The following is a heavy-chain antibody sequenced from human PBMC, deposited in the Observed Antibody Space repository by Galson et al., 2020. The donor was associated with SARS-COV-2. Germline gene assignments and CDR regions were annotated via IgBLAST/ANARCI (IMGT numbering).Heavy chain of an antibody. CDR1: GVSFTRDW. D-gene: IGHD3-10*01. CDR3: ARGGARVLLWFGEPLRRYFDI. V-gene: IGHV3-7*01. CDR2: MKADGSEI. Sequence: GGSLRLSCVASGVSFTRDWMSWVRQVPGKGPEWVATMKADGSEIYYVDSVKGRFTISRDDAKNSLYLQMNSLRAEDTAMYYCARGGARVLLWFGEPLRRYFDIWGQGTRVIVSS. J-gene: IGHJ3*02.